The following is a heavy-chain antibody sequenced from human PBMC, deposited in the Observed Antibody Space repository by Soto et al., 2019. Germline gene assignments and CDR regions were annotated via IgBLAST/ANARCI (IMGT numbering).Heavy chain of an antibody. CDR1: GGSISSYY. D-gene: IGHD3-10*01. CDR2: IYYSGST. V-gene: IGHV4-59*01. Sequence: QVQLQESGPGLVKPSETLSLTCTVSGGSISSYYWSWIRQPPGKGLEWIGYIYYSGSTNYNPSLNRRVTISADTSKNQFSLKLSSVTAAYTAVYYCLRVLHGSGSYNINWFDPWGQGTLVTVSS. J-gene: IGHJ5*02. CDR3: LRVLHGSGSYNINWFDP.